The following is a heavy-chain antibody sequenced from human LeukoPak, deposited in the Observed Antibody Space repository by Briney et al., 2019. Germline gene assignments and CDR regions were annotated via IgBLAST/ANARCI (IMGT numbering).Heavy chain of an antibody. V-gene: IGHV4-34*01. Sequence: SGTLSLTCAVYGGSFSGYYWSWIRQAPGKGLEWIGEINQSGSTNYNPSLKSRVTISVDTSKNQFSLKLSSVTAADTAVYYCARIACGGDCYRDLPRYNWFDPWGQGTLVTVSS. CDR1: GGSFSGYY. CDR3: ARIACGGDCYRDLPRYNWFDP. D-gene: IGHD2-21*02. J-gene: IGHJ5*02. CDR2: INQSGST.